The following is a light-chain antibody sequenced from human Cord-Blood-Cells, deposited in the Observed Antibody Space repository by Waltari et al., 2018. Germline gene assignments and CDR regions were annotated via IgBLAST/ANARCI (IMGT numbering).Light chain of an antibody. CDR1: HSVSSSY. J-gene: IGKJ5*01. V-gene: IGKV3-20*01. Sequence: EIVLTQSPGTLSLSPGERATLSCRAIHSVSSSYLAWYQQKPGQAPRLLIYGASSRATGIPDRFSGSGSGTDFTLTISRLEPEDFAVYYCQQYGSSPTFGQGTRLEIK. CDR2: GAS. CDR3: QQYGSSPT.